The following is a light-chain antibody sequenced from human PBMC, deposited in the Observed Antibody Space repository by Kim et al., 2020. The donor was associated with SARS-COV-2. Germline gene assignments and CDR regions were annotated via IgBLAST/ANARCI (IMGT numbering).Light chain of an antibody. CDR3: QQYGSSPLT. J-gene: IGKJ4*01. CDR2: GAS. Sequence: SPGGRAALSCRASQSVRSSYLAWYQQKLGQAPRLLIYGASSRATGIPDRFSGSGSGTDFTLTISRLEPEDFAVYSCQQYGSSPLTFGGGTKVQIK. CDR1: QSVRSSY. V-gene: IGKV3-20*01.